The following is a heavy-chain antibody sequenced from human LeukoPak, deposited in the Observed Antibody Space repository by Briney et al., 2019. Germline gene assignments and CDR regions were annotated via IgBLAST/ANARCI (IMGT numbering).Heavy chain of an antibody. D-gene: IGHD3-22*01. CDR1: GYTFTNYN. J-gene: IGHJ5*02. CDR2: INPNSGRA. V-gene: IGHV1-8*01. Sequence: GASVKVSCKASGYTFTNYNIDWVRQATGQGLEWMGWINPNSGRAGCVQKFQGRVNITGDTSISTAYMELSSLRSEDTAVYYCVRVYHDGSFESGNWFDPWGQGTLVTVSS. CDR3: VRVYHDGSFESGNWFDP.